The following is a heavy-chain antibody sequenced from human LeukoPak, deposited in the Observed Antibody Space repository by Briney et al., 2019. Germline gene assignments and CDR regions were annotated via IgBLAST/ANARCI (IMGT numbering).Heavy chain of an antibody. Sequence: ASVKVSCKASGYTLTELSMHWVRQAPGKGLEWMGGFDPEDGETIYAQKFQGRVTMTEDTSTDTAYMELSSLRSEDTAVYYCATAAGPYDSSGYSFDYWGQGTLVTVSS. CDR1: GYTLTELS. V-gene: IGHV1-24*01. CDR2: FDPEDGET. CDR3: ATAAGPYDSSGYSFDY. J-gene: IGHJ4*02. D-gene: IGHD3-22*01.